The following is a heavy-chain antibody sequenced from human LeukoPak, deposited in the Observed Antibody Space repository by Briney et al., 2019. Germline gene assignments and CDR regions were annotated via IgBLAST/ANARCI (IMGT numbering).Heavy chain of an antibody. J-gene: IGHJ5*02. CDR3: AKGPYSDSSEWFDP. CDR1: GFTFSSYT. CDR2: ITTGDGNT. V-gene: IGHV3-23*01. D-gene: IGHD6-6*01. Sequence: GGSLRLSCTASGFTFSSYTMTWVRQAPGKGLKWVSTITTGDGNTYYADSVKGRFTVSRDDSKNMVYLQMNSLRAEDTAVYYCAKGPYSDSSEWFDPWGQGTLVTVSS.